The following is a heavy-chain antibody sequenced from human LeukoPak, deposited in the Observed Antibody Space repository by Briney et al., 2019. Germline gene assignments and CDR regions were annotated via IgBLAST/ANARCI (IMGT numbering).Heavy chain of an antibody. V-gene: IGHV1-2*02. D-gene: IGHD7-27*01. Sequence: GASVKVSCKASGYTFTGHYLHWVRQAPGQGFEWLGWINPNSGGTNYAQNFQGRVTMTRDTSITTAYMELNSLRSDDTAVYYCAIHWGSGWYFGLWGRGTQDTVSS. CDR3: AIHWGSGWYFGL. CDR2: INPNSGGT. J-gene: IGHJ2*01. CDR1: GYTFTGHY.